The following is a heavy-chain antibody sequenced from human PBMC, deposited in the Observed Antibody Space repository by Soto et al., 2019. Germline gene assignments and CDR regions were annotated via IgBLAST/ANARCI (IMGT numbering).Heavy chain of an antibody. CDR3: ARALYCSGGSCSPLRGMDV. CDR2: IYHSGST. V-gene: IGHV4-38-2*02. CDR1: GYSISSGYY. D-gene: IGHD2-15*01. J-gene: IGHJ6*02. Sequence: PSETLSLTCXVSGYSISSGYYWGWIRQPPGKGLEWIGTIYHSGSTYYNPSLKSRVTISVDTSKNQFSLKLSSVTAADTALYYCARALYCSGGSCSPLRGMDVWGQGTTVTVSS.